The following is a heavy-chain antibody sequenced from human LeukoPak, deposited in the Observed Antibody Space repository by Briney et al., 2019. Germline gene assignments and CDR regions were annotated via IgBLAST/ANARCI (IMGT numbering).Heavy chain of an antibody. V-gene: IGHV3-21*01. CDR1: GFTFSSYS. CDR2: ISSSSSYI. Sequence: PGGSLRLSCAASGFTFSSYSMNWVRQAPGKGLEWVSSISSSSSYIYYADSVKGRFTISRDNAKNSLYLQMNSLRAEDTAVYYCARDIVVVPAAPYYYYYYGMDVWGQGTTVTVSS. D-gene: IGHD2-2*01. J-gene: IGHJ6*02. CDR3: ARDIVVVPAAPYYYYYYGMDV.